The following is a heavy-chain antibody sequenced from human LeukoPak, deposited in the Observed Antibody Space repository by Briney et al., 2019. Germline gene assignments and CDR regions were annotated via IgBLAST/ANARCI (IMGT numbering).Heavy chain of an antibody. Sequence: GSLRLSCAASGFTFSNYAMSWVRQAPGKGLEWVSAISGSGGSTYYADSVKGRFTISRDNSKNTLYMQINSLRAEDTAVYYSAHGQSIPRGAYYYMDVWGKRTTVTVSS. V-gene: IGHV3-23*01. CDR2: ISGSGGST. D-gene: IGHD3-3*02. CDR1: GFTFSNYA. J-gene: IGHJ6*03. CDR3: AHGQSIPRGAYYYMDV.